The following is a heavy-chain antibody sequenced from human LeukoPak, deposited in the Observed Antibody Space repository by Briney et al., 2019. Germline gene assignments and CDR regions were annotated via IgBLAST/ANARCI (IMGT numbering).Heavy chain of an antibody. CDR2: ILYNGSNK. J-gene: IGHJ5*02. CDR3: ARAGGYCSGGSCYRGYSWFDP. CDR1: GFTFSSSG. D-gene: IGHD2-15*01. V-gene: IGHV3-33*01. Sequence: GGSLRLSCAASGFTFSSSGMHWVRQAPGKGLEWVAVILYNGSNKYYADSVKGRFTISRANSKNTLYLQMNSLRVEDTAVYYCARAGGYCSGGSCYRGYSWFDPWGQGTLVTVSS.